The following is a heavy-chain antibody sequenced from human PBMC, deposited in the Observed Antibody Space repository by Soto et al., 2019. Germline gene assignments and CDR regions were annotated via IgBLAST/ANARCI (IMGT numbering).Heavy chain of an antibody. CDR3: ARVSPLRYFDWLGFDY. D-gene: IGHD3-9*01. CDR2: ISAYNGNT. V-gene: IGHV1-18*01. CDR1: GYTFTSYG. Sequence: QVQLVQSGAEVKKPGASVKVSCKASGYTFTSYGISWVRQAPGQGLEWMGWISAYNGNTNYAQKLQGRVTMTTDTSTSTAYMELRSLRADDTAVYYCARVSPLRYFDWLGFDYWGQGTLVTVSS. J-gene: IGHJ4*02.